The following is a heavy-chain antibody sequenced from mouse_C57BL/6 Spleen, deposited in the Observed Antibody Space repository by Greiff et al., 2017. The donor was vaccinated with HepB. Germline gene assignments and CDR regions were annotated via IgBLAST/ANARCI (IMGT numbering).Heavy chain of an antibody. CDR2: INPNNGGT. D-gene: IGHD2-3*01. CDR3: ARNGYYRIFYFDV. J-gene: IGHJ1*03. V-gene: IGHV1-26*01. CDR1: GYTFTDYY. Sequence: EVQLQQSGPELVKPGASVKISCKASGYTFTDYYMNWVKQSHGKSLEWIGDINPNNGGTSYNQKFKGKATLTVDKSSSTAYMELRSLTSEDSAVYYCARNGYYRIFYFDVWGTGTTVTVSS.